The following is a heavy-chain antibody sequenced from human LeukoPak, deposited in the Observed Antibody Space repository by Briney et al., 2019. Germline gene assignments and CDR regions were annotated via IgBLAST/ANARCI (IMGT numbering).Heavy chain of an antibody. CDR3: ARGGSTVTTRKYYYYYGMDV. V-gene: IGHV3-30*03. J-gene: IGHJ6*02. Sequence: PGGSLRLSCAASGSTFSSYGMHWVRQAPGKGLEWVAVISYYGSNKYYADSVKGRFTISRDDAKNTLYLQMNSLRAEDTAVYYCARGGSTVTTRKYYYYYGMDVWGQGTTVTVSS. CDR2: ISYYGSNK. D-gene: IGHD4-17*01. CDR1: GSTFSSYG.